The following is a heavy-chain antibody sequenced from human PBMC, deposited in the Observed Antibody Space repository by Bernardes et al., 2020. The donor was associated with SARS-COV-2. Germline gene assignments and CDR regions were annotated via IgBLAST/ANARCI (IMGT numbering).Heavy chain of an antibody. CDR3: ARDSSVYRGSAAVTDAFDI. D-gene: IGHD2-2*01. CDR2: IYYSGST. Sequence: SETLSLTCTVSGGSISSSSYYWGWIRQPPGKGLEWIGSIYYSGSTYYNPSLKSRVTISVHTSKNQFSLKLSSVTAADTAVYYCARDSSVYRGSAAVTDAFDIWGQGTMVTVSS. CDR1: GGSISSSSYY. J-gene: IGHJ3*02. V-gene: IGHV4-39*07.